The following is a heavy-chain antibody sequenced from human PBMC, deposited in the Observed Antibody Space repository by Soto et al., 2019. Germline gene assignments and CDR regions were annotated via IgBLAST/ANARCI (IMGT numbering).Heavy chain of an antibody. CDR2: ISYDGSNK. V-gene: IGHV3-30*18. J-gene: IGHJ3*01. CDR3: AKQLRYVDWDYAFDL. D-gene: IGHD3-9*01. CDR1: GFTFSSYG. Sequence: QVQLVESGGGGVQPGKSLRLSCAASGFTFSSYGMHWVRQAPGKGLEWVAIISYDGSNKYFADSVKGRFTISRDNSKNTLYMQMNSLSAEDTAVYHGAKQLRYVDWDYAFDLWGQGTMVTVSS.